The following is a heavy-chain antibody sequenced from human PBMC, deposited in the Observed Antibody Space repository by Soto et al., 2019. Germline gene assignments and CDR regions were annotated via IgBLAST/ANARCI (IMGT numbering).Heavy chain of an antibody. J-gene: IGHJ4*02. CDR2: ISSGSTNI. Sequence: QVQLVESGGGLVKPGGSLRLSCAASGFTFSDFYMSWIRQAPGKGLEWISYISSGSTNIFYADSVKGRFTVSRDNAKNSVYLQMDSLRAEDMAVYYCARDRNAAGSDYWGQGTLVTVSS. CDR3: ARDRNAAGSDY. V-gene: IGHV3-11*01. CDR1: GFTFSDFY. D-gene: IGHD1-1*01.